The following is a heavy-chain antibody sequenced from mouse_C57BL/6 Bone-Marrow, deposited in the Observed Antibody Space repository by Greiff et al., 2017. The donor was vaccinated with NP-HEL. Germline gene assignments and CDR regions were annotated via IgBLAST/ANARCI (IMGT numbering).Heavy chain of an antibody. CDR3: ARLLLPFDY. CDR1: GFTFSSYG. J-gene: IGHJ2*01. D-gene: IGHD1-1*01. CDR2: ISSDGSYT. Sequence: EVQLVESGGDLVKPGGSLKLSCAASGFTFSSYGMSWVRQTPDKRLEWVATISSDGSYTYYPDSVKGRFTISRDNAKNTLYLQMSSLKSEDTAMYYCARLLLPFDYWGQGTTLTVSS. V-gene: IGHV5-6*01.